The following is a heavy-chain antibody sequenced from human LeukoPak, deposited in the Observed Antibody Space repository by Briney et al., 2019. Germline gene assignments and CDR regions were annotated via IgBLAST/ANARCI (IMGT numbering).Heavy chain of an antibody. CDR2: IYYTGST. D-gene: IGHD2/OR15-2a*01. V-gene: IGHV4-59*08. J-gene: IGHJ6*02. Sequence: SETLSLTCAVSGGSISGYFWSWSRQPPGKGLEWIGYIYYTGSTVYNPSLRSRVTMSVDVSKNQFSLDLTSVTAADTAVYYCARHDPVGHFLRGMDVWGQGTTVTVSS. CDR1: GGSISGYF. CDR3: ARHDPVGHFLRGMDV.